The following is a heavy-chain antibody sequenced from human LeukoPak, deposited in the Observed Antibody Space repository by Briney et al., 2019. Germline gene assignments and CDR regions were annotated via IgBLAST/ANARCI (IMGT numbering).Heavy chain of an antibody. J-gene: IGHJ3*02. V-gene: IGHV3-30-3*01. D-gene: IGHD2-21*02. Sequence: PGRSLRLSCAASGFTFSNYFMHWVRQAPGKGLEWVADIASDGSHTFYVESVKGRFTISRDNSKNTLCLQMNSLGPEDTAVYFCARERQDTVIHSGAFDIWGQGTMVTVSS. CDR1: GFTFSNYF. CDR3: ARERQDTVIHSGAFDI. CDR2: IASDGSHT.